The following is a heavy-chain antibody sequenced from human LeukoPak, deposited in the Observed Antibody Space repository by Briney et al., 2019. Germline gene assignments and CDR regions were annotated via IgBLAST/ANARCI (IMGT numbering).Heavy chain of an antibody. Sequence: SETLSLTGTVSGGSISSGNYYWNWIRQPAGKGLEWIGLIYTSGSTYYNPSLKSRLTISLDTSKNQFSLKLGSVTAADTAVYYCAREFDLWGRGTLVTVSS. CDR1: GGSISSGNYY. J-gene: IGHJ2*01. V-gene: IGHV4-61*02. CDR2: IYTSGST. CDR3: AREFDL.